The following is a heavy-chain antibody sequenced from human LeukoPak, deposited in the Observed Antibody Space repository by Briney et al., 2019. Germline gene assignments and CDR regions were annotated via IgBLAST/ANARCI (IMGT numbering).Heavy chain of an antibody. CDR1: GGSISPYY. V-gene: IGHV4-59*01. J-gene: IGHJ4*02. Sequence: SETLSLTCTVSGGSISPYYWSWIRQPPGKGLEWIGYFYYTGSTDYNPSLKSRVTISGDTSKNQFSLKLSSVTAADTAVYYCARRPITMVRGAIKYYFDYWGQGTLVTVSS. CDR2: FYYTGST. D-gene: IGHD3-10*01. CDR3: ARRPITMVRGAIKYYFDY.